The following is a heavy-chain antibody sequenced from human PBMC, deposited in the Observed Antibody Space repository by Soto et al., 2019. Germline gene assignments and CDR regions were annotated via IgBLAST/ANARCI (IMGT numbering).Heavy chain of an antibody. CDR3: ARLYSTRGSSWYSFVY. Sequence: QVQLVQSGAEVKKPGASVKVSCKASGYTFTSYAMHWVRQAPGHRLEWMGWINAGNGNTKYSQKFPGRVTITRDTSASTADMELSSLRSEATAAYYCARLYSTRGSSWYSFVYWGQGTPGTVSS. CDR2: INAGNGNT. D-gene: IGHD6-13*01. J-gene: IGHJ4*02. CDR1: GYTFTSYA. V-gene: IGHV1-3*01.